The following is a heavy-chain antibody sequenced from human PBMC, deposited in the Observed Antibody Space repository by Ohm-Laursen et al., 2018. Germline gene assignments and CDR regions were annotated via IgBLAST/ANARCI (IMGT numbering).Heavy chain of an antibody. CDR2: ISSSGSTI. J-gene: IGHJ4*02. D-gene: IGHD6-6*01. Sequence: SLRLSCSASGFTFSDYYMSWIRQAPGKGLEWVSYISSSGSTIYYADSVKGRFTISRDNAKNSLYLQMNRLRAEDTAVYYCARSIDYSSSGVDSWGQGTLVTVSS. V-gene: IGHV3-11*04. CDR3: ARSIDYSSSGVDS. CDR1: GFTFSDYY.